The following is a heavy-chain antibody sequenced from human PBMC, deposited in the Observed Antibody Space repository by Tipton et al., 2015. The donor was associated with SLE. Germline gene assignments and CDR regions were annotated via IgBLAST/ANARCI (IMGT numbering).Heavy chain of an antibody. J-gene: IGHJ4*02. CDR2: VYSSGST. CDR3: ARGPEQLGEDY. Sequence: TLSLTCTVSGGSISSQYWSWIRQPPGKGLEWIGYVYSSGSTNYNPSLKSRVTISVDTSKNQFSLKLSSVTAADTAVYYCARGPEQLGEDYWGQGTLVTVSS. CDR1: GGSISSQY. V-gene: IGHV4-59*11. D-gene: IGHD6-13*01.